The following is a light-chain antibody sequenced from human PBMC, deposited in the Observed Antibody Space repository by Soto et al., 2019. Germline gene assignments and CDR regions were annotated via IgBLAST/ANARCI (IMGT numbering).Light chain of an antibody. CDR1: QGIGSA. CDR3: QQRSNWPGT. J-gene: IGKJ3*01. V-gene: IGKV1D-13*01. Sequence: AIQLTQSPSSLSASVGDRVSITCRASQGIGSALAWYQLKPGAAPALLIYDASTLESGVPSRFSGSRSGADFTLTISSLQPEDFAVYYCQQRSNWPGTFGPGTKVDIK. CDR2: DAS.